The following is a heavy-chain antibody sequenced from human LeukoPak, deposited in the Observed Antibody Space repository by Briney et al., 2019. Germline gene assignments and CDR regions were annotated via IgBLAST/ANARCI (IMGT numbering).Heavy chain of an antibody. CDR1: GFTFSSYA. D-gene: IGHD2-8*01. CDR2: ISGSGGST. V-gene: IGHV3-23*01. CDR3: AKDPDGVLFGFDY. J-gene: IGHJ4*02. Sequence: GGSLRLSCAASGFTFSSYAMSWVRQAPGKGLEWVSAISGSGGSTYYADSVKGRFTISRDNSKNTLYLQMNGLRAEDTVVYYCAKDPDGVLFGFDYWGQGTLVTVSS.